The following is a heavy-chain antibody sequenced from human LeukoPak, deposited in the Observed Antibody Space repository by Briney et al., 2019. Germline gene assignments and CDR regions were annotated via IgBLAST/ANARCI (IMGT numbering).Heavy chain of an antibody. CDR2: IYSGGST. D-gene: IGHD4-23*01. V-gene: IGHV3-66*01. CDR3: AREDNSKSAFDI. J-gene: IGHJ3*02. Sequence: GGSLRLSCAASGFTFSSYSMNWVRQAPGKGLEWVSVIYSGGSTYYADSVKGRFTISRDNSKNTLYLQMNSLRAEDTAVYYCAREDNSKSAFDIWGQGTMVTVSS. CDR1: GFTFSSYS.